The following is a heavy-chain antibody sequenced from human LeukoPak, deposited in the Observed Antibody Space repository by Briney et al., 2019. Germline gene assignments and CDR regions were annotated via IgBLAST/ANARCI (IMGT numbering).Heavy chain of an antibody. V-gene: IGHV4-38-2*02. D-gene: IGHD3-16*01. CDR2: IYQSGST. CDR1: GYSISSGYY. Sequence: SETLSLTCTVSGYSISSGYYWGWIRQPPGKGLEWVGNIYQSGSTYYNPSLKSRVTISVDTSKNQFSLRLRSVTAADTAVYYCARELGGTWTSFYGMDVWGQGTTVTVSS. J-gene: IGHJ6*02. CDR3: ARELGGTWTSFYGMDV.